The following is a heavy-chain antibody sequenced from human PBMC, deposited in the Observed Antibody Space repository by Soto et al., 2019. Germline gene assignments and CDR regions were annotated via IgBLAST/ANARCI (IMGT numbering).Heavy chain of an antibody. CDR2: IYSGGST. V-gene: IGHV3-53*01. CDR1: GFTVSSNY. J-gene: IGHJ4*02. Sequence: PGGSLRLSCAASGFTVSSNYMSWVRQAPGKGLEWVSVIYSGGSTYYADSVKGRFTISRDNSKNTLYLQMNSLRAEDTAVYYCASWNYYDSSGSVVYWGQGTLVTVSS. CDR3: ASWNYYDSSGSVVY. D-gene: IGHD3-22*01.